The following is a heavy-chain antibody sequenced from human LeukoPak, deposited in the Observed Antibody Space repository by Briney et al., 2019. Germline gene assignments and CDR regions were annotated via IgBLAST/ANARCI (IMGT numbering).Heavy chain of an antibody. CDR1: GFTFSDYY. CDR2: ISSSGSTI. CDR3: AKDGASVVPAAQFDY. J-gene: IGHJ4*02. V-gene: IGHV3-11*01. Sequence: GGSLRLSCAASGFTFSDYYMRWIRQAPGKGLEWVSYISSSGSTIYYADSVKGRFTISRDNAKNSLYLQMNSLRAEDTAVYYCAKDGASVVPAAQFDYWGQGTLVTVSS. D-gene: IGHD2-2*01.